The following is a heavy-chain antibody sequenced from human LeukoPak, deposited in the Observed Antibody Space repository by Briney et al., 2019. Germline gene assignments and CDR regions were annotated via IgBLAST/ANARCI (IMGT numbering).Heavy chain of an antibody. CDR2: INHSGST. CDR1: GESFSGYY. CDR3: ARATEPYSSNWFYNY. J-gene: IGHJ4*02. Sequence: SETLSLTCAVYGESFSGYYWTWIRQPPGKGLEWIGEINHSGSTTYNPSLKNRVTISINTSQNQFSLKLSSVTAADTAVYYCARATEPYSSNWFYNYWGQGTLVTVSS. V-gene: IGHV4-34*01. D-gene: IGHD6-13*01.